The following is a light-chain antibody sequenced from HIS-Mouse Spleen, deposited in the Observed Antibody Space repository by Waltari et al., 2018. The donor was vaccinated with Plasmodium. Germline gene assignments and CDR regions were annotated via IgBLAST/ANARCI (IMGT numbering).Light chain of an antibody. J-gene: IGLJ1*01. CDR3: QVWDSSSDHYV. Sequence: SYVLTQPPSVSVAPGPTARITCGGNNIGSKSVHWYQQKPGQAPVLVVYDDSARPSGIPERFSGSNSGNTATLTISRVEAGDEADYYCQVWDSSSDHYVFGTGTKVTVL. V-gene: IGLV3-21*02. CDR1: NIGSKS. CDR2: DDS.